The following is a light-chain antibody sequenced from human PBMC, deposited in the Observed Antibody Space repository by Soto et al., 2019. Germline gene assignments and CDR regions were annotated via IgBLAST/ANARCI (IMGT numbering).Light chain of an antibody. CDR2: HTS. CDR1: TGAVTSGHY. CDR3: LLSYSGARYVV. V-gene: IGLV7-46*01. Sequence: QAVVTQEPSLTVSPGGTVTLTCGSSTGAVTSGHYPYWFQQKPGQAPRTLIYHTSNKHSWTPARFSGSLLGGKAALTLSGAQPEDEAEYYCLLSYSGARYVVFGGGTKLTVL. J-gene: IGLJ2*01.